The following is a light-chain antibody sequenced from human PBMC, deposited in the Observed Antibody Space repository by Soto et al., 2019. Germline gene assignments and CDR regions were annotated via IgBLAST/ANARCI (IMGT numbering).Light chain of an antibody. Sequence: EIVLTQSPATVSLSPGERVTPSCRASQSVNIYLAWYQQKPGQAPRLLICDASNRATGVPARFSGSGSGTDFTLAISSLESEDFAVYYCQQRANWPLTFGGGTKVDIK. CDR3: QQRANWPLT. V-gene: IGKV3-11*01. CDR2: DAS. J-gene: IGKJ4*01. CDR1: QSVNIY.